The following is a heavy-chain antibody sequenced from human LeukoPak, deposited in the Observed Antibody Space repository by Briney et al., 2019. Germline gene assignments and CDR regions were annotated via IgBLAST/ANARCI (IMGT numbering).Heavy chain of an antibody. CDR3: ARDLSSYTPNWFDP. J-gene: IGHJ5*02. D-gene: IGHD2-2*01. CDR2: ISSSSSSYI. Sequence: GGSLRLSCAASGFTFSSYSMNWVRQAPGKGLEWVSSISSSSSSYIYYADSVKGRFTISRDNAKNSLYLQMNSLRAEDTAVYYCARDLSSYTPNWFDPWGQGTLVTVSS. V-gene: IGHV3-21*01. CDR1: GFTFSSYS.